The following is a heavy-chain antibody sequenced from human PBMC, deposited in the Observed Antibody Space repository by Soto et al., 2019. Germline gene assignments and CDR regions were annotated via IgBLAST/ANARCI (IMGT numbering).Heavy chain of an antibody. CDR3: AKRRGEGFFDL. CDR2: IGGTSGST. V-gene: IGHV3-23*01. D-gene: IGHD3-10*01. CDR1: GFTFSNFV. Sequence: EVHLLESGGGLVRPGGSLRLSCTASGFTFSNFVMGWVRRAPGKGLEWVSAIGGTSGSTYYADSVKGRFTISRDNSKDSLSLQMNSLGAEDTALYYCAKRRGEGFFDLWGRGTLFTVSS. J-gene: IGHJ2*01.